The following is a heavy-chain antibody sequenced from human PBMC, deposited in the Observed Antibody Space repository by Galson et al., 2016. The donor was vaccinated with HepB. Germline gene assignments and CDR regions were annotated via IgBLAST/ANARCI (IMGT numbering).Heavy chain of an antibody. V-gene: IGHV3-30*02. Sequence: SLRLSCAASGFNFSIYGMHWVRQAPGKGLEWVTIIWFDGSNKYYADSVKGRFTISRDNSEDTLYLLMNSLRTEDTAVYFCVKDWGFYSGSGSYSYHLDSWGQGTLVTVPS. J-gene: IGHJ4*02. CDR3: VKDWGFYSGSGSYSYHLDS. D-gene: IGHD3-10*01. CDR2: IWFDGSNK. CDR1: GFNFSIYG.